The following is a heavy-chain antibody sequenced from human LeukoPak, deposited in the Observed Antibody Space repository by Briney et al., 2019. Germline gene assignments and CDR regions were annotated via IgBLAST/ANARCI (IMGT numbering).Heavy chain of an antibody. D-gene: IGHD1-26*01. CDR3: ARDRATYFDY. V-gene: IGHV3-7*01. J-gene: IGHJ4*02. Sequence: GGSLRLSCAASGFSFTTYWMGWVRQAPGKGLEWVANIKHDGSEKYYVDSVKGRFTISRDNAKNSLYLQVNSLRAEDTAVYYCARDRATYFDYWGQGTLVTVSS. CDR2: IKHDGSEK. CDR1: GFSFTTYW.